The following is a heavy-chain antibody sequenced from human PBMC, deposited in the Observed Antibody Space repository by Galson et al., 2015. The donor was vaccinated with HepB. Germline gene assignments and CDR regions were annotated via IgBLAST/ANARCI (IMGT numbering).Heavy chain of an antibody. D-gene: IGHD5-12*01. CDR3: VPNIVATISFDS. CDR1: GFTFGHYA. V-gene: IGHV3-64D*06. CDR2: VSSDGGTT. Sequence: SLRLSCAASGFTFGHYAIHWVRQAPGKGLDYVSAVSSDGGTTYYADSVKGRFTISRDNSKNTLYLQMNSLRTEDTAVYYCVPNIVATISFDSWGQGTLVTVSS. J-gene: IGHJ4*02.